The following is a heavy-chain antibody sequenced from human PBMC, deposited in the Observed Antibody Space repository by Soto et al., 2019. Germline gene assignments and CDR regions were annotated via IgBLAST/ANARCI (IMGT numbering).Heavy chain of an antibody. D-gene: IGHD4-17*01. CDR2: INPNSGGT. Sequence: ASVKVSCKASGYTFTGYYMHWVRQAPGQGLEWMGWINPNSGGTNYAQKFQGRVTMTRDTSISTAYMELSRLRSDDTAVYYCARQRADYGDYKGVVDPWGQGTLVTVSS. V-gene: IGHV1-2*02. CDR1: GYTFTGYY. J-gene: IGHJ5*02. CDR3: ARQRADYGDYKGVVDP.